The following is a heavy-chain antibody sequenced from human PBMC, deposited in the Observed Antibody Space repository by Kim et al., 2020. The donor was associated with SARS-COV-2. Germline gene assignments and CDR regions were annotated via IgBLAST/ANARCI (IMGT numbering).Heavy chain of an antibody. V-gene: IGHV1-69*13. CDR1: GGTFSSYA. D-gene: IGHD3-22*01. J-gene: IGHJ4*02. CDR3: ARVKRDSSGYYLGDVSDY. CDR2: IIPIFGTA. Sequence: ASVKVSCKASGGTFSSYAISWVRQAPGQGLEWMGGIIPIFGTANYAQKFQGRVTITADESTSTAYMELSSLRSEDTAVYYCARVKRDSSGYYLGDVSDYWGQGTLVTVSS.